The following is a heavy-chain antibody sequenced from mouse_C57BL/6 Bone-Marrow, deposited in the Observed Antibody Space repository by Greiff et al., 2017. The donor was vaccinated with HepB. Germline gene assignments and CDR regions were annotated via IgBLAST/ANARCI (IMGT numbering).Heavy chain of an antibody. D-gene: IGHD1-1*01. J-gene: IGHJ4*01. CDR2: IWSDGST. V-gene: IGHV2-6-1*01. Sequence: VKLLESGPGLVAPSQSLSITCTVSGFSLTSYGVHWVRQPPGKGLEWLVVIWSDGSTTYNSALKSRLSISKDNSKSQVFLKMNSLQTDDTAMYYCARHKLRYLYAMDYWGQGTSVTVSS. CDR1: GFSLTSYG. CDR3: ARHKLRYLYAMDY.